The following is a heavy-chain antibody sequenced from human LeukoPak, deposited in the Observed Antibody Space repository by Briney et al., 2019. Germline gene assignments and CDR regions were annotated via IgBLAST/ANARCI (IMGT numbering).Heavy chain of an antibody. CDR3: ARGVPYYNGTTYYFMDI. V-gene: IGHV4-4*07. J-gene: IGHJ6*03. CDR2: IYSSGST. CDR1: GGSINNYY. D-gene: IGHD1-1*01. Sequence: SETLSLTCTVSGGSINNYYWSWTRQSAEKGLEWIGRIYSSGSTNYNPSLKSRVTMSVDTSKNQFSLKLSSVTAADTALYYCARGVPYYNGTTYYFMDIWGIGTTVTVSS.